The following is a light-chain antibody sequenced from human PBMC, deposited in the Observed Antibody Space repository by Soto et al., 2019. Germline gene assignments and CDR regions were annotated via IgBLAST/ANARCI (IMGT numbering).Light chain of an antibody. CDR3: QQYNEWPLT. V-gene: IGKV3-15*01. CDR1: QSVSNN. Sequence: EIVMTQSPATLPVSPGERATLSCRASQSVSNNVAWYQQKPGQAPRLLIYHAATRATGIPARFSGSGSGTEVTLTISSPQSEDFAVYYCQQYNEWPLTFGGGTKVEIK. J-gene: IGKJ4*01. CDR2: HAA.